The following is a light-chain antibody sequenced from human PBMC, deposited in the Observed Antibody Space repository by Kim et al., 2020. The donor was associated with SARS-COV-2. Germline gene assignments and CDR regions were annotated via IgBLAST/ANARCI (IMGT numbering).Light chain of an antibody. V-gene: IGLV2-23*01. CDR2: EGS. CDR1: SSDVGSYNL. Sequence: QSITISCTGTSSDVGSYNLVSSYQQLPGKAPDLLIYEGSERPSGVSNRFSGSKSGNTSSLTISGLQAEDEADYYCCSYAGSSTLMFGGGTKLTVL. CDR3: CSYAGSSTLM. J-gene: IGLJ3*02.